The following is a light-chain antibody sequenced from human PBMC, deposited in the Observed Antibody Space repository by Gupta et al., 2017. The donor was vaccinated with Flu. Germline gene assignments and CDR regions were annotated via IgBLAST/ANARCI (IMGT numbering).Light chain of an antibody. V-gene: IGLV8-61*01. Sequence: QTVVTQEPSSSVSPGGTVTFTCGLNSGSVTTSFSPSWYQQTPGQPPRTLIYNTNSRSSGVPDRFSGSILGNKAALTITGAQADDESDYYCVLYMGRGILVFGGGTRLTVL. J-gene: IGLJ3*02. CDR2: NTN. CDR1: SGSVTTSFS. CDR3: VLYMGRGILV.